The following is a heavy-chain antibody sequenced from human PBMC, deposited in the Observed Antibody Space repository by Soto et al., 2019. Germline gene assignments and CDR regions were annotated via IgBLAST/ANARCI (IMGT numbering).Heavy chain of an antibody. Sequence: SETLSLTCAVYGGSFSGYYWSWIRQPPGKGLGGIGEINHSGSTNYNPSLKRRVSISVDTSKNQFSLKLSSVTAADTAVYYCAGGNVAAPGTRDFDYWPQGTLVTVSS. CDR1: GGSFSGYY. J-gene: IGHJ4*02. CDR3: AGGNVAAPGTRDFDY. D-gene: IGHD6-13*01. V-gene: IGHV4-34*01. CDR2: INHSGST.